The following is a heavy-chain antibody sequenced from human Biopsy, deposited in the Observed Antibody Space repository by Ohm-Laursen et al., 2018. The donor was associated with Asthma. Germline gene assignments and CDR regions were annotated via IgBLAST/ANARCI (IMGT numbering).Heavy chain of an antibody. D-gene: IGHD6-19*01. V-gene: IGHV4-59*01. CDR3: VRAVRNEQWLAPFDY. Sequence: SETLSLTWSVYGGSISSFYWSWIRQSPEKGLEWMGYVYWTGSTNYNPSLKSRITMSLDTSKNRMFLELTSVTAADTAIYYCVRAVRNEQWLAPFDYWGQGKPVTVSS. CDR2: VYWTGST. CDR1: GGSISSFY. J-gene: IGHJ4*02.